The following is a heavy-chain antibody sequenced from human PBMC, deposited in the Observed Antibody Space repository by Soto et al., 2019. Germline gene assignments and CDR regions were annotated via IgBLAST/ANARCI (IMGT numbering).Heavy chain of an antibody. V-gene: IGHV1-46*01. CDR1: GYTFTSYY. CDR2: INPSGGST. D-gene: IGHD3-10*01. Sequence: GASVKVSCKASGYTFTSYYMHWVRQAPGQGLEWMGIINPSGGSTSYAQKFQGRVTMTRDTSTSTVYMELSSLRSEDTAVYYCAREFTMVRGVKTAYYYYYGMDVWGQGTTVTVYS. CDR3: AREFTMVRGVKTAYYYYYGMDV. J-gene: IGHJ6*02.